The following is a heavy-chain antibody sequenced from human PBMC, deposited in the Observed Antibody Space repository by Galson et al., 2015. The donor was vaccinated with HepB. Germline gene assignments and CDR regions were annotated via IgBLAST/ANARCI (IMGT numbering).Heavy chain of an antibody. CDR3: ARESLYHRGWFDP. V-gene: IGHV3-48*04. D-gene: IGHD2-2*01. Sequence: SLRLSCAASGFTFSSYSMNWVRQAPGKGLEWVSYISSSSSTIYYADSVKGRFTISRDNAKNSLYLQMNSLRAEDTAVYYCARESLYHRGWFDPWGQGTLVTVSS. CDR1: GFTFSSYS. CDR2: ISSSSSTI. J-gene: IGHJ5*02.